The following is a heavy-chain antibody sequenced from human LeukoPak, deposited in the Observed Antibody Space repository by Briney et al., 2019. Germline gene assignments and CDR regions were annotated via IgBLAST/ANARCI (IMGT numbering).Heavy chain of an antibody. D-gene: IGHD3-22*01. V-gene: IGHV1-2*06. CDR3: ARGTRRSGYDFDY. CDR1: GYTFTGYY. J-gene: IGHJ4*02. CDR2: INPNSGGT. Sequence: ASVKVSCKASGYTFTGYYMHWVRQAPAQGLEWMGRINPNSGGTNYAQKFQGRVTMTRDTSISTAYMELSRLRSDDTAVYYCARGTRRSGYDFDYWGQGTLVTVSS.